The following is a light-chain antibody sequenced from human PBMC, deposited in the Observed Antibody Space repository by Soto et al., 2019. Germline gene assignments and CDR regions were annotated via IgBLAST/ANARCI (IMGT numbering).Light chain of an antibody. CDR1: QSFYVN. J-gene: IGKJ3*01. Sequence: ESVLTQSPGTLSLSPGEGATLSCRARQSFYVNLAWYQQKPGQSPRLLIDGASTRATDIPDRFSGSGSDTDFALTVSRLEPEDVAVYYCKRYSGSPFPFGPGTKVNIQ. V-gene: IGKV3-20*01. CDR2: GAS. CDR3: KRYSGSPFP.